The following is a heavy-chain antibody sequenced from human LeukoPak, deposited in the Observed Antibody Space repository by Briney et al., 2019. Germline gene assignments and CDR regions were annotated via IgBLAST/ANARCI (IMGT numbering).Heavy chain of an antibody. D-gene: IGHD2-21*02. J-gene: IGHJ2*01. Sequence: SETLSLTCAVYGGSFSGYYWSWIRQPPGKGLEWIGEINHSGSTNYNPSLKSRVTISVDTSKNQFSLKLSSVTAADTAVYYCARAPLQVVVLTTPHNWWFDLWGRGTLVTVSS. CDR3: ARAPLQVVVLTTPHNWWFDL. CDR1: GGSFSGYY. V-gene: IGHV4-34*01. CDR2: INHSGST.